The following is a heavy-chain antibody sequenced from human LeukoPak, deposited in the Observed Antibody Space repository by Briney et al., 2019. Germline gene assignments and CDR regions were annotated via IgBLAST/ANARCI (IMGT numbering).Heavy chain of an antibody. V-gene: IGHV4-34*10. CDR2: INHSGST. CDR3: AREDYGDYVRDYYYYMDV. Sequence: PSETLSLTCAVYGGSFSGSYWSWIRQPPGKGLEWIGEINHSGSTNYNPSLKSRVTMSVDTSKNQFSLKLSSVTAADTAVYYCAREDYGDYVRDYYYYMDVWGKGTTVTISS. CDR1: GGSFSGSY. D-gene: IGHD4-17*01. J-gene: IGHJ6*03.